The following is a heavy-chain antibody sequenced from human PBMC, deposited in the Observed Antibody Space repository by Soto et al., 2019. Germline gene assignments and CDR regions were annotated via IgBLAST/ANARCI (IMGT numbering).Heavy chain of an antibody. CDR2: INPSGGST. J-gene: IGHJ4*02. CDR3: ARMGGAYDSSGPFDY. CDR1: GYTFTSYY. V-gene: IGHV1-46*01. D-gene: IGHD3-22*01. Sequence: QVQLVQSGAEVRKPGASVRVSCKTSGYTFTSYYLQWVRQAPGQGLEWMGIINPSGGSTNYAQKFHGRVTKTRDTSTSTIYMELSSLRSEDTAVYYCARMGGAYDSSGPFDYWGQGTLVTVSS.